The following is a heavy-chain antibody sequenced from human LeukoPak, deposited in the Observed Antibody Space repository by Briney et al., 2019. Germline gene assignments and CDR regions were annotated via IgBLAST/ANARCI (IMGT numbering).Heavy chain of an antibody. J-gene: IGHJ4*02. Sequence: GGSLRLSCAASGFTFSSYAMSWVRQAPGKGLEWVSTISGSGGSTYYADSVKGRFTISRDNSKNTLYLQMNSLRAEDTAAYYCAKGQWLVREYYFDYWGQGTLVTVSS. CDR2: ISGSGGST. CDR1: GFTFSSYA. D-gene: IGHD6-19*01. V-gene: IGHV3-23*01. CDR3: AKGQWLVREYYFDY.